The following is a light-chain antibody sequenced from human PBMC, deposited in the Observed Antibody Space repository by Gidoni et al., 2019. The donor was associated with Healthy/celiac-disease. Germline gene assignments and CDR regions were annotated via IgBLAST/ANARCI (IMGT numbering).Light chain of an antibody. Sequence: SYELTQPPSVSVSLGQTARITCSGDALPKQYAYWYQPKPGQAPVLVLYKDSERPSGIPERFSGSSSGTTVTLTISGVQAEDEADYYCQSADSSGTYGVFGGGTKLTVL. J-gene: IGLJ3*02. V-gene: IGLV3-25*03. CDR3: QSADSSGTYGV. CDR2: KDS. CDR1: ALPKQY.